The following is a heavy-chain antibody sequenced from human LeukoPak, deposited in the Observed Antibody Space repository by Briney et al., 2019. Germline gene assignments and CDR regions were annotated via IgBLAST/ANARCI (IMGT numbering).Heavy chain of an antibody. CDR3: AGGYYHYYYYGMDV. CDR1: GGSFSGYY. Sequence: SETLSLTCAVYGGSFSGYYWSWIRQPPGKGLEWIGEINHSGSTNYNPSLKSRVTISVDTSKNQFSLKLSSVAAADTAVYYCAGGYYHYYYYGMDVWGQGTTVTVSS. V-gene: IGHV4-34*01. CDR2: INHSGST. D-gene: IGHD3-3*01. J-gene: IGHJ6*02.